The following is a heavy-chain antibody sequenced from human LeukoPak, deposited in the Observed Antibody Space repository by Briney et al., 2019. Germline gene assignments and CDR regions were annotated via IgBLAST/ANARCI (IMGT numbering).Heavy chain of an antibody. D-gene: IGHD6-13*01. V-gene: IGHV3-33*01. Sequence: PGGSLRLSCVASGFTFSNHGMHWVRQAPGKGLEWVAVIWYDGSNKYYADSVKGRFTISRDNSKNMVYLQMNSLRAEDTAVYYCARDRSSWYVDYWGQGTLVTVSS. CDR2: IWYDGSNK. J-gene: IGHJ4*02. CDR1: GFTFSNHG. CDR3: ARDRSSWYVDY.